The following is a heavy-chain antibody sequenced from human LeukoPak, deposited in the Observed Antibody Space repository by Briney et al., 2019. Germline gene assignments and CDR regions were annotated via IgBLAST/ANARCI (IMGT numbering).Heavy chain of an antibody. CDR2: INHSGST. CDR3: ARVRDGGYDFFDY. V-gene: IGHV4-34*01. CDR1: SGSFSGYY. J-gene: IGHJ4*02. D-gene: IGHD5-12*01. Sequence: KPSETLSLTCAVYSGSFSGYYWSWIRQPPGKGLEWIGEINHSGSTNYNPSLKSRVTISGDTSKNQFSLQLNSVTPEDTAVYYCARVRDGGYDFFDYWGQGTLVTVSS.